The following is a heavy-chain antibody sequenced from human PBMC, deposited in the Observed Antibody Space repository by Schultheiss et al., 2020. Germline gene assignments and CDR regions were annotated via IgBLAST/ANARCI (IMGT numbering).Heavy chain of an antibody. J-gene: IGHJ5*02. CDR2: ISGDGVGT. CDR3: PRGAPSGSYYPNWFDP. V-gene: IGHV3-23*01. CDR1: GFTFSSYG. D-gene: IGHD1-26*01. Sequence: GGSLRLSCAASGFTFSSYGMHWVRQAPGKGLEWVSAISGDGVGTYYADSVKGRFTISRDNSKNTLYLQMNSLRAEDTAVYYCPRGAPSGSYYPNWFDPWGQGMLVTVSS.